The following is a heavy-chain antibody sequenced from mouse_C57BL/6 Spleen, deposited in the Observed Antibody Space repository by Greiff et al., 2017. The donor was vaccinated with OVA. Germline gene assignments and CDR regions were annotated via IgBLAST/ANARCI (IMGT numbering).Heavy chain of an antibody. CDR3: ARTKIYYGSSYYFDY. Sequence: QVQLQQPGAELVMPGASVKLSCKASGYTFTSYWMHWVKQRPGQGLEWIGEIDPSDSYTNYNQKFKGKSTLTVDKSSSTAYMQLSSLTSEDSAVYYCARTKIYYGSSYYFDYWGQGTTLTVSS. CDR2: IDPSDSYT. J-gene: IGHJ2*01. D-gene: IGHD1-1*01. V-gene: IGHV1-69*01. CDR1: GYTFTSYW.